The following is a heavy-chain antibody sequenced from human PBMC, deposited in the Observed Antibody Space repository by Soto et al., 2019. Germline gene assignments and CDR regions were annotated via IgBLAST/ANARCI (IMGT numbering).Heavy chain of an antibody. D-gene: IGHD2-2*01. V-gene: IGHV3-48*03. CDR1: GFTFSSYE. CDR3: ASSGNDLNQLSPYYFDY. CDR2: ISSSGSTI. Sequence: PGGSLRLSCAASGFTFSSYEMNWVRQAPGKGLEWVSYISSSGSTIYYADSVKGRFTISRDNAKNSLYLQMNSLRAEDTAVYYCASSGNDLNQLSPYYFDYWGQGTLVTVSS. J-gene: IGHJ4*02.